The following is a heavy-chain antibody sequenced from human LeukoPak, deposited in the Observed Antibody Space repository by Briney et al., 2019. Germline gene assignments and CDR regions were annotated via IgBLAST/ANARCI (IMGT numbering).Heavy chain of an antibody. CDR3: AAVTGSIDH. V-gene: IGHV1-18*01. Sequence: ASVKVSCKASGYTFTSYGISWVRQAPGQGLEWMGWISAYNGNTNYSQKFQGRVTMTQDTSTDTAYMELSSLRSDDTAVYYCAAVTGSIDHWGQGTLVTVSS. CDR2: ISAYNGNT. CDR1: GYTFTSYG. D-gene: IGHD6-19*01. J-gene: IGHJ4*02.